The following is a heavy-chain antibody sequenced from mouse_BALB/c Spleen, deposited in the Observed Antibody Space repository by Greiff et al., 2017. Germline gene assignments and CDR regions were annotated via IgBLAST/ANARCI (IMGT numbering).Heavy chain of an antibody. CDR3: ARLDYRSNIVAMDY. D-gene: IGHD2-14*01. J-gene: IGHJ4*01. Sequence: QVQLQQPGAELVKPGASVKLSCKASGYTFTSYWMHWVKQRPGQGLEWIGEINPSNGRTNYNEKFKSKATLTVDKPSSTAYMQLSSLTSEDSAVYYCARLDYRSNIVAMDYGGQGTSVTVSS. CDR1: GYTFTSYW. CDR2: INPSNGRT. V-gene: IGHV1S81*02.